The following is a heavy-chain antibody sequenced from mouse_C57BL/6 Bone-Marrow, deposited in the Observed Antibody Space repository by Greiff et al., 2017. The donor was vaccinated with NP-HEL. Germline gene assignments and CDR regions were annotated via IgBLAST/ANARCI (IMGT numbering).Heavy chain of an antibody. Sequence: VQLQQSGPGLVQPSQSLSITCTVSGFSLSSYGVHWVRQSPGKGLEWLGVIWSGGSTAYNAAFISRLSISKDNSKSQVFLKMNSLQDDDTAIYYCARGDYGDGFADWGQGTLVTVSA. CDR2: IWSGGST. CDR3: ARGDYGDGFAD. CDR1: GFSLSSYG. J-gene: IGHJ3*01. V-gene: IGHV2-2*01. D-gene: IGHD2-4*01.